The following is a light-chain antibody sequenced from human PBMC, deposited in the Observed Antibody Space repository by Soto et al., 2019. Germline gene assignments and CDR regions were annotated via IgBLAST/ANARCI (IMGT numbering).Light chain of an antibody. V-gene: IGKV3-20*01. CDR2: AAS. J-gene: IGKJ3*01. Sequence: EIVLTQSPGTLSLSPGERATLSCRASASLSTNSLAWYQQKPGQPPRLLIYAASTRHTDIPDRFTGSGSGTDFALTISRLEPEDFAVYYCQQYCGSPLTFGPGTKGEIK. CDR1: ASLSTNS. CDR3: QQYCGSPLT.